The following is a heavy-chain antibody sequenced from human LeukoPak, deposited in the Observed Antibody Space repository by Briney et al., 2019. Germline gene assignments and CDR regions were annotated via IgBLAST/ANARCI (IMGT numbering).Heavy chain of an antibody. CDR3: ARGLGYCSSTSCSPKDYFDY. J-gene: IGHJ4*02. CDR2: MNPNSGNT. CDR1: GYTFTSYD. V-gene: IGHV1-8*01. D-gene: IGHD2-2*01. Sequence: GASVKVSCKASGYTFTSYDINWVRQATGQGLEWMGWMNPNSGNTGYAQKFQGRVTMTRNTSISTAYMELSSLRSEDTAVYYCARGLGYCSSTSCSPKDYFDYWGQGTLVTVSS.